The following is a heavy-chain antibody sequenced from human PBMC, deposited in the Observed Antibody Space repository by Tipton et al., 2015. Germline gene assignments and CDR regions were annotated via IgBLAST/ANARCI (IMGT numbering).Heavy chain of an antibody. D-gene: IGHD6-6*01. Sequence: QLVQSGAEVKKSGSSVRVSCRASGASFGSFSFNWVRQAPGLGLEWMGGIIPTLGRPIFALKFLNRVIISADTSTSTVYMELSSLRSEGTAVYYCATRWSSGSSYFGNWGQGTLVTVSS. CDR3: ATRWSSGSSYFGN. CDR1: GASFGSFS. CDR2: IIPTLGRP. V-gene: IGHV1-69*06. J-gene: IGHJ4*02.